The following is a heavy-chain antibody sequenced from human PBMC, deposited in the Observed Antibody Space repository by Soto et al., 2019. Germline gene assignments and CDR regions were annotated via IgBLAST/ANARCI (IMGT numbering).Heavy chain of an antibody. V-gene: IGHV1-18*01. CDR3: ARDLSSGSWDWYFDL. D-gene: IGHD6-13*01. J-gene: IGHJ2*01. CDR2: ISAYNGNT. CDR1: GYTFTSYG. Sequence: QVQLVQSGAEVKKXXXSVKVSCKASGYTFTSYGISWVRQAPGQGLEWMGWISAYNGNTNYAQKLQGRVTMTTDTSTSTAYMELRSLRSDDTAVYYCARDLSSGSWDWYFDLWGRGTLVTVSS.